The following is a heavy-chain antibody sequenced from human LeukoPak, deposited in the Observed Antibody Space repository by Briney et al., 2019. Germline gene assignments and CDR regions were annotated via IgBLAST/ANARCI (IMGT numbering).Heavy chain of an antibody. Sequence: ASVKVSCKASGYTFTGYYIHWVRQAPGQGLEWMGWINPNNGDTNYAQKFQGRVTMTRDTSISTAYMEVTRLRSDDTALYYCARDRKQWLEVDYWGQGTLVTVSS. J-gene: IGHJ4*02. CDR3: ARDRKQWLEVDY. CDR1: GYTFTGYY. D-gene: IGHD6-19*01. V-gene: IGHV1-2*02. CDR2: INPNNGDT.